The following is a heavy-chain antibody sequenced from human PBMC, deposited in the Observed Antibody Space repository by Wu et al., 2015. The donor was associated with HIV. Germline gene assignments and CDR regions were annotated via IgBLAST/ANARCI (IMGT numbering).Heavy chain of an antibody. D-gene: IGHD2-2*01. CDR1: GYTFTGYY. CDR2: INPNSGGT. J-gene: IGHJ4*02. CDR3: ARDVPWRVVVVPAACGY. Sequence: VQLVQSGAEVKKPGASVKVSCKASGYTFTGYYMHWVRQAPGQGLEWMGWINPNSGGTNYAQKFQGRVTMTRDTSISTAYMELSRLRSDDTAVYYCARDVPWRVVVVPAACGYWGQGTLVTVSS. V-gene: IGHV1-2*02.